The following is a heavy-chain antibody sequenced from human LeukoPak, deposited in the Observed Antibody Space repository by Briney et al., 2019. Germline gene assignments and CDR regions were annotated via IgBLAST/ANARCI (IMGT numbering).Heavy chain of an antibody. D-gene: IGHD5/OR15-5a*01. J-gene: IGHJ4*02. Sequence: GGSLRLSCAASGFIFSNYWMHWVRQAPGKGLVWVSRVNNDGSSTTYADSVMGRFTISRDNAKNTLYPQMNSLRAEDTAVYYCAKGGLRVTDYWGQGTLVTVSS. CDR1: GFIFSNYW. V-gene: IGHV3-74*03. CDR3: AKGGLRVTDY. CDR2: VNNDGSST.